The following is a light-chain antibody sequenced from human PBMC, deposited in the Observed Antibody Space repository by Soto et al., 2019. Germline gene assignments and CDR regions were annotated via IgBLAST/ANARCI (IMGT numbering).Light chain of an antibody. V-gene: IGKV1-39*01. J-gene: IGKJ2*01. Sequence: DLPMTQSPSSLSASVGDRVTITCRASQSISSYLNWYQQKPGKAPKLLIYAASSLQSGVPSRFSGSGSGTDFTLTISSLQPEDFATYYCQQSYSTPPTFGRGTKLEIK. CDR2: AAS. CDR1: QSISSY. CDR3: QQSYSTPPT.